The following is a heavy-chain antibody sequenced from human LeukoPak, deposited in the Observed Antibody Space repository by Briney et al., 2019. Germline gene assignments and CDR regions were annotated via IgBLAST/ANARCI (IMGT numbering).Heavy chain of an antibody. Sequence: SETLSLTCTVSGGSITNYYWSWMRQPPGKGLEWIGYIYYSGSTNYNPSLKSRVTISVDTSKNQFSLKLSSVTAADTAVYYCARGGWSLDYWGHGTLVTVSS. CDR2: IYYSGST. CDR1: GGSITNYY. J-gene: IGHJ4*01. D-gene: IGHD2-15*01. V-gene: IGHV4-59*01. CDR3: ARGGWSLDY.